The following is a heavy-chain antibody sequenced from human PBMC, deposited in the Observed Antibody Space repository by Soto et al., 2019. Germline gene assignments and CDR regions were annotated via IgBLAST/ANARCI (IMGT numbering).Heavy chain of an antibody. V-gene: IGHV3-23*01. D-gene: IGHD3-9*01. Sequence: PGGSLRLSCAASGFTFSSYAMSWVRQAPGKGLEWVSAISGSGGSTYYADSVKGRFTISRDNSKNTLYLQMNSLRAEDTAVYYCAKIEGYDILTGYYNYWGQGTLVTVSS. CDR3: AKIEGYDILTGYYNY. CDR2: ISGSGGST. J-gene: IGHJ4*02. CDR1: GFTFSSYA.